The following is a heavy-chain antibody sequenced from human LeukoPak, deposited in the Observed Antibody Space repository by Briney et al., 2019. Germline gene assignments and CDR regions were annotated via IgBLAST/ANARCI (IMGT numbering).Heavy chain of an antibody. V-gene: IGHV4-39*01. J-gene: IGHJ5*02. CDR2: IYHSETT. Sequence: SETLSLTCSVSGGSISSSSDYWGWVRQPPGKGLEWIGSIYHSETTYYNPSLKSRVIISVDTSKNLFSLKLNSVTAADTAVYYCGRPNPDSSGYYGSFDPWGQGILVTVSS. CDR3: GRPNPDSSGYYGSFDP. CDR1: GGSISSSSDY. D-gene: IGHD3-22*01.